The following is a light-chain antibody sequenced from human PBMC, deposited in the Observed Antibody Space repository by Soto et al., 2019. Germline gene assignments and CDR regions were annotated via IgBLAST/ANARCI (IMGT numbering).Light chain of an antibody. CDR2: EGS. CDR3: SSYTSSRLGV. CDR1: NSDVGTYNY. Sequence: QSVLTQPRSVSGSPGQSVTISCTGTNSDVGTYNYVSWYQQHPGKAPKLMIYEGSKRPSGVSNRFSGSKSGNTASLTISGLQAEDEADYYCSSYTSSRLGVFGTGTKLTVL. J-gene: IGLJ1*01. V-gene: IGLV2-14*02.